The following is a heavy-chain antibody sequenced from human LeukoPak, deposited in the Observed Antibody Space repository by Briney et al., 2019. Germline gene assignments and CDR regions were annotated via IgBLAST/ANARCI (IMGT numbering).Heavy chain of an antibody. J-gene: IGHJ4*02. V-gene: IGHV1-2*04. Sequence: ASVKVSCKASGYTFTGYYIHWVRQAPGQGLEWMGWINPNSGGTNCAQEFQGWVTMTRDTSSSTAYMELSRLRSDGTAVLYCAREGDDSQLWLTTLACWGQGALVSASS. CDR3: AREGDDSQLWLTTLAC. CDR2: INPNSGGT. D-gene: IGHD5-18*01. CDR1: GYTFTGYY.